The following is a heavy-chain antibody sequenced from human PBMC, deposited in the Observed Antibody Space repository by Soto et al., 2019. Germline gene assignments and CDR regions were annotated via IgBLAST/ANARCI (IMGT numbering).Heavy chain of an antibody. D-gene: IGHD1-26*01. CDR1: GYSFTSCW. CDR2: IDPSDSYT. V-gene: IGHV5-10-1*01. Sequence: PGESLKISCKGSGYSFTSCWISWVRQMPGKGLEWMGRIDPSDSYTNYSPSFQGHVTISADKSISTAYLQWSSLKASDTAMYYCAREMGATTSALYSWGQGTLVTVSS. CDR3: AREMGATTSALYS. J-gene: IGHJ4*02.